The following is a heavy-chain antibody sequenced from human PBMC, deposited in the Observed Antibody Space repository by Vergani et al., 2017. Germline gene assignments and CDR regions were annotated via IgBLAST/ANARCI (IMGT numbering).Heavy chain of an antibody. CDR1: GFTVSSNY. V-gene: IGHV3-66*01. Sequence: EVQLVESGGGLVQPGGSLRLSCAASGFTVSSNYMSWVRQAPGKGLEWVSVIYSGGSTYYADSVKGRFTISRDNSKNTLYLQMNSLRAEDTAVYYCAKAYYYGSGIGYDAFDIWGQGTMVTVSS. J-gene: IGHJ3*02. D-gene: IGHD3-10*01. CDR3: AKAYYYGSGIGYDAFDI. CDR2: IYSGGST.